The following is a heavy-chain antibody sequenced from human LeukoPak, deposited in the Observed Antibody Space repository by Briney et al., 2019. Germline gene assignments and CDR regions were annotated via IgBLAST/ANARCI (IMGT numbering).Heavy chain of an antibody. CDR2: INPNSGGT. CDR3: ARYDSSGYYDHDAFDI. V-gene: IGHV1-2*02. D-gene: IGHD3-22*01. J-gene: IGHJ3*02. CDR1: GSTFTGYY. Sequence: ASVKVSCKASGSTFTGYYMHWVRQAPGQGLEWMGWINPNSGGTDYAQKFQGRVTMTRDTSLSTAYMELSRLRSDDTAVYYCARYDSSGYYDHDAFDIWGQGTMVTVSS.